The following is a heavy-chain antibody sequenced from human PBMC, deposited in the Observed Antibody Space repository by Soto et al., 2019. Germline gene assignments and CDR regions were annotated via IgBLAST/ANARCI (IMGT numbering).Heavy chain of an antibody. D-gene: IGHD2-2*01. Sequence: SETLSLTCAVSGGSISSSNWWSWVRQPPGKGLEWIGEISHSGSTNYNPSLKSRVTISVDKSKNQFSLKLSSVTAADTAVYYCARDWGQYCSSTSCYDAFDIWGQGTMVTVSS. CDR1: GGSISSSNW. V-gene: IGHV4-4*02. J-gene: IGHJ3*02. CDR3: ARDWGQYCSSTSCYDAFDI. CDR2: ISHSGST.